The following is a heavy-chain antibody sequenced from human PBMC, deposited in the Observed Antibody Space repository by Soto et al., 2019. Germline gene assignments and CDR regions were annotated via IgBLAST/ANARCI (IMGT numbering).Heavy chain of an antibody. Sequence: SVKVSCKASGGTFSSYAISWVRQAPGQGLEWMGGIIPIFGTANYAQKFQGRVTITADESTSTAYMELSSLRSEDTAVYYCARDEAGAIYYYYGMDVWGQGTTVTVSS. D-gene: IGHD1-26*01. CDR3: ARDEAGAIYYYYGMDV. V-gene: IGHV1-69*13. CDR2: IIPIFGTA. J-gene: IGHJ6*02. CDR1: GGTFSSYA.